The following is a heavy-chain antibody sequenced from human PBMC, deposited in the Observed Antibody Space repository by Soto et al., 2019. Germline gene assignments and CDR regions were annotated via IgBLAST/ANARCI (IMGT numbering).Heavy chain of an antibody. J-gene: IGHJ6*02. V-gene: IGHV3-66*01. D-gene: IGHD2-2*01. CDR3: ARDCAPGGNCASSSSYYYYYYGMDV. CDR2: IYSDGTT. Sequence: PGGSLRLSCAASGFTVSTNYMSWVRQAPGKGLEWVSVIYSDGTTYYADSMKGRFTISRDNSKNTVYLQMHSLRVEDTAVYYCARDCAPGGNCASSSSYYYYYYGMDVWGQGTTVTVSS. CDR1: GFTVSTNY.